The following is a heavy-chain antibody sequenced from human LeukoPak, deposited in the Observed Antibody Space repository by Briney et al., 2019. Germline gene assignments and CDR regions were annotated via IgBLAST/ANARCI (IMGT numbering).Heavy chain of an antibody. CDR2: IYHSGST. Sequence: PSETLSLTCTVSGGSISSYYWSWIRQPAGKGLEWIGSIYHSGSTYYNPSLKSRVTISVDTSKNQFSLKLSSVTAADTAVYYCAREGSATFDYWGQGTLVTVSS. J-gene: IGHJ4*02. CDR3: AREGSATFDY. V-gene: IGHV4-4*07. CDR1: GGSISSYY.